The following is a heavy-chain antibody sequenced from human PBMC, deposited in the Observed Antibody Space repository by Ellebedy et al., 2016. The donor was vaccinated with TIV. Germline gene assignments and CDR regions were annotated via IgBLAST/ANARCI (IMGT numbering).Heavy chain of an antibody. CDR3: ASPYCIGGSCYRSEYFHQ. J-gene: IGHJ1*01. V-gene: IGHV3-30-3*01. Sequence: GGSLRLXXAASGFTFSDYAIHWVRQAPGKGLEWVAVISYDESNKYYADSVKGRFTISRDNSKNTLYLQMNSLRDEDTAVYYCASPYCIGGSCYRSEYFHQWGQGTLVTVSS. D-gene: IGHD2-15*01. CDR1: GFTFSDYA. CDR2: ISYDESNK.